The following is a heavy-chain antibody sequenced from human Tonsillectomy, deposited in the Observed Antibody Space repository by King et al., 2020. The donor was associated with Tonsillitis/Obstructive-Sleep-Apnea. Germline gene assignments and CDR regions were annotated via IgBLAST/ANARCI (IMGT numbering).Heavy chain of an antibody. V-gene: IGHV3-33*01. CDR1: GFTFSSYG. CDR3: ARVWGLGYCSSTSCYDWFDP. J-gene: IGHJ5*02. Sequence: VQLVESGGGVVQPGRSLRLSCAASGFTFSSYGMHWVRQAPGKGLEWGAVIWYDGSNKYYADSVKGRFTIPRDNSKNPLYLQMNSLRAEDTAVYYCARVWGLGYCSSTSCYDWFDPWGQGTLVTVSS. D-gene: IGHD2-2*01. CDR2: IWYDGSNK.